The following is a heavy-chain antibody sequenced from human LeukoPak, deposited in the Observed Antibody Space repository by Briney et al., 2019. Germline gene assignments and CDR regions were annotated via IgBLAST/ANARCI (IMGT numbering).Heavy chain of an antibody. J-gene: IGHJ4*02. CDR1: GFTFSSYG. CDR2: ISYDGSNK. V-gene: IGHV3-30*18. D-gene: IGHD4-17*01. CDR3: AKDNGDYEGGYYFDY. Sequence: GGSLRLSCAASGFTFSSYGMHWVRQAPGKGLEWVAVISYDGSNKYYADSVKGRFTISRDNSKNTLYLQMNSLRAEDTAVYYCAKDNGDYEGGYYFDYWGQGTLVTVSS.